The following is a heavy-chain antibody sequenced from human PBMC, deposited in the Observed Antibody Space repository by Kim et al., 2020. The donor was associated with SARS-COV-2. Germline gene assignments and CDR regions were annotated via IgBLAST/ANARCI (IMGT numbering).Heavy chain of an antibody. Sequence: GGSLRLSCAVSGFTFSIYAMHWVRQAPGKGLEWVAVISYDGSNKYYVDSVKGRFTISRDNSKNPLYLQMNSLRAEDTAVYYCARDGHIVVVIAIAPYYYGMDVWGQGTTVTVSS. J-gene: IGHJ6*02. CDR1: GFTFSIYA. CDR3: ARDGHIVVVIAIAPYYYGMDV. D-gene: IGHD2-21*01. V-gene: IGHV3-30*04. CDR2: ISYDGSNK.